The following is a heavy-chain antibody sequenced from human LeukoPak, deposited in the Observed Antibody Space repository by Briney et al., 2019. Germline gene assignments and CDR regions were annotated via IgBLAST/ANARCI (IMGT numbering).Heavy chain of an antibody. J-gene: IGHJ4*02. Sequence: PGGSLRLSCAASGFTFSDYYMSWIRQAPGKGLEWVSYISSSGSTIYYADSVKGRFTISRDNAKNSLYLQMNSLRAEDTAVYYCARDIIVGATAFDYWGQGTLVTVSS. CDR1: GFTFSDYY. D-gene: IGHD1-26*01. V-gene: IGHV3-11*04. CDR3: ARDIIVGATAFDY. CDR2: ISSSGSTI.